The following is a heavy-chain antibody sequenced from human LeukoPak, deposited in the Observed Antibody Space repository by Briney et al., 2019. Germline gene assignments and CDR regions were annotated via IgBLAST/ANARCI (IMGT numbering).Heavy chain of an antibody. Sequence: AGALRLSCAASGFTVSNYSMSWVRQAPGKGLQWVSSISSSSSYIYYADSVKGRFTISRDNAKNSLYLQMNSLRAEDTAVYYCARDRRGTGTTNWFDPWGQGTLVTVSS. D-gene: IGHD1-7*01. V-gene: IGHV3-21*01. CDR1: GFTVSNYS. J-gene: IGHJ5*02. CDR2: ISSSSSYI. CDR3: ARDRRGTGTTNWFDP.